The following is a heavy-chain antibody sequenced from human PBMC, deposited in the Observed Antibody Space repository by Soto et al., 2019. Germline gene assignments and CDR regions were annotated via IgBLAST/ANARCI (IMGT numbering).Heavy chain of an antibody. V-gene: IGHV3-30*18. CDR2: ISYDGSNK. Sequence: PGGSLRLSCEASGFTFSDYDMHWVRQAPGKGLEWVAVISYDGSNKYYADSVKGRFTISRDNSKNTLYLQMNSLRIEDTAVFYCAKGRPYYDSSDYYSFFKYWGQGA. D-gene: IGHD3-22*01. CDR3: AKGRPYYDSSDYYSFFKY. J-gene: IGHJ4*02. CDR1: GFTFSDYD.